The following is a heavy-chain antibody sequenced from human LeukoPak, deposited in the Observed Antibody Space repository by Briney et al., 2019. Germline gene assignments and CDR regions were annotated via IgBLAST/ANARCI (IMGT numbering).Heavy chain of an antibody. CDR3: AREYGSGSYRPFDY. CDR2: IIPILGIA. Sequence: ASVKVSCKASGGTLSSYAISWVRQAPGQGLEWMGRIIPILGIANYAQKFQGRVTITADKSTSTAYMELSSLRSEDTAVYYCAREYGSGSYRPFDYWGQGTLVTVSS. J-gene: IGHJ4*02. V-gene: IGHV1-69*04. D-gene: IGHD3-10*01. CDR1: GGTLSSYA.